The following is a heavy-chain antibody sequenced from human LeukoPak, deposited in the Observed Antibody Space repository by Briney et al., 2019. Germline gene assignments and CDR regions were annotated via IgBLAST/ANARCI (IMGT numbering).Heavy chain of an antibody. CDR3: ARGPQRWLQLGYYYYYMDV. Sequence: SETLSLTCTVSGGSISTTSYYWGWIRQPPGKGLECIGNIYYSGSTYYNPSLKSRVTISVDTSKNQFSLKLSSVTAADTAVYYCARGPQRWLQLGYYYYYMDVWGKGTTVTVSS. J-gene: IGHJ6*03. CDR2: IYYSGST. D-gene: IGHD5-24*01. V-gene: IGHV4-39*07. CDR1: GGSISTTSYY.